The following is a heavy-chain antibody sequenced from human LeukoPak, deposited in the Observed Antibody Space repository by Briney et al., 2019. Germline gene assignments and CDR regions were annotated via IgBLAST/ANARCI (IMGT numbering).Heavy chain of an antibody. CDR3: ARADMVRGVTPDYCYYYMDI. V-gene: IGHV1-46*01. J-gene: IGHJ6*03. Sequence: ASVKVSCKASGYTFTSYYMHWVRQAPGQGLEWMGIINPSGGSTSYAQKFQGRVTMTRDMSTSTDYMELSSLRSEDTAVYYCARADMVRGVTPDYCYYYMDIWGKGTTVTISS. CDR2: INPSGGST. CDR1: GYTFTSYY. D-gene: IGHD3-10*01.